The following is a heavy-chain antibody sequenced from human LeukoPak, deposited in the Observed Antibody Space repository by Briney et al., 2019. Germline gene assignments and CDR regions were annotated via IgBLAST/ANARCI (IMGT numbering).Heavy chain of an antibody. D-gene: IGHD3-10*01. CDR2: IYYSGST. CDR3: AREPLGSSGYMDV. Sequence: PSETLSLTCTVSGGSISSYYWSWIRQPPGKGLEWIGYIYYSGSTNYNPSLKSRVTTSVDTSKNQFSLKLSSVTAADTAVYYCAREPLGSSGYMDVWGKGTTVTVSS. J-gene: IGHJ6*03. CDR1: GGSISSYY. V-gene: IGHV4-59*01.